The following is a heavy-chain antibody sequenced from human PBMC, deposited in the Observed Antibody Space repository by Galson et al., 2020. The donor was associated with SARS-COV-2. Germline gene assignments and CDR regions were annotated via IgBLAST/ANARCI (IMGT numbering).Heavy chain of an antibody. CDR3: AKVTGFYPHNWFDP. Sequence: GESLKISCAASGFTFSSSAMIWIRQAPGNGLDWVSSISGSGSATYYADSVKGRFTISRDNSKNTVYLDMTNLRVDDTAVFYCAKVTGFYPHNWFDPWGQGTRVIVSS. J-gene: IGHJ5*02. D-gene: IGHD3-9*01. V-gene: IGHV3-23*01. CDR2: ISGSGSAT. CDR1: GFTFSSSA.